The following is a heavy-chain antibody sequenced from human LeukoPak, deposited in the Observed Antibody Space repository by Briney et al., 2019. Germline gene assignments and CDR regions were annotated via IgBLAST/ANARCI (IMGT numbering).Heavy chain of an antibody. J-gene: IGHJ4*02. V-gene: IGHV1-24*01. CDR3: ARSMIRGVTYYFDY. D-gene: IGHD3-10*01. CDR2: FDPEDGET. Sequence: GASVKVSCKVSGYTLTELSMHWVRQAPGKGLEWMGGFDPEDGETSYAQKFQGRVTMTRDTSTSTVYMELSSLRSEDTAVHYCARSMIRGVTYYFDYWGQGTLVTVSS. CDR1: GYTLTELS.